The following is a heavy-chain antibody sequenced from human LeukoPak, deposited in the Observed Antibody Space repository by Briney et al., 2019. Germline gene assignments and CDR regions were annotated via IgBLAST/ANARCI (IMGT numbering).Heavy chain of an antibody. Sequence: SETLSLTCSVYGGSFSGYYWSWIRQPPGKGLEWIGEINHSGSTNYNPSLKSRVSISVGTSKNQFSLKLSSVTAADTAVYYCARAVGYYYYMDVWGKGTTVSVSS. CDR3: ARAVGYYYYMDV. J-gene: IGHJ6*03. CDR1: GGSFSGYY. D-gene: IGHD4-23*01. CDR2: INHSGST. V-gene: IGHV4-34*01.